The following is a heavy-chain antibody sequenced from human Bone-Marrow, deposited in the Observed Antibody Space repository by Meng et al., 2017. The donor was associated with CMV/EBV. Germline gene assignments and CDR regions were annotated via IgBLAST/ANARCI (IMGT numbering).Heavy chain of an antibody. CDR1: GGFTSWCSYY. D-gene: IGHD3-9*01. V-gene: IGHV4-39*07. Sequence: CTVSGGFTSWCSYYWRWIRQHPGKGLGWIGSIYYGGSTYYNLSLKSRVTVAVDTSKNQFSLKLRSVTAADTAVYYCARGSRYFDWLYTPRGDVWLDPWGQGTLVTVSS. CDR2: IYYGGST. CDR3: ARGSRYFDWLYTPRGDVWLDP. J-gene: IGHJ5*02.